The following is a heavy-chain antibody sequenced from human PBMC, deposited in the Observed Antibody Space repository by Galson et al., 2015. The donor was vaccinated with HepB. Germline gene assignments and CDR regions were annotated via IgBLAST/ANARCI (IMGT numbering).Heavy chain of an antibody. CDR2: IWFDGNNK. V-gene: IGHV3-33*01. J-gene: IGHJ4*02. CDR3: TRGGPIFGVVIWGYYFDY. D-gene: IGHD3-3*01. Sequence: SLRLSCAASGFTFNNYGMHWVRQAPGKGLEWVAVIWFDGNNKYYADSVRGRFTISRDNSNNMVYLQMNSLRAEDTAVYYCTRGGPIFGVVIWGYYFDYWGQGALVTVSS. CDR1: GFTFNNYG.